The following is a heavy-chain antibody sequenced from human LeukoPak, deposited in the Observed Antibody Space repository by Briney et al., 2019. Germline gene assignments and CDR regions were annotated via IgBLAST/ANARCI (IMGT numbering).Heavy chain of an antibody. CDR3: ARYSSSWHANDY. V-gene: IGHV3-74*01. CDR1: GFTFSTYW. Sequence: PGGSLRLSCAASGFTFSTYWMHWVRQAPGKGLVWVSRISSDGASVSYADSVRGRFTISRDNAKNTMYLQMNGLRAEDTAVYFCARYSSSWHANDYWGQGTLVTVSS. D-gene: IGHD6-13*01. J-gene: IGHJ4*02. CDR2: ISSDGASV.